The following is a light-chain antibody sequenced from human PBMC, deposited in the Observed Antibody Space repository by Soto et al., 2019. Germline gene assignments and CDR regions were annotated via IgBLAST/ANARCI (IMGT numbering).Light chain of an antibody. CDR3: QQYNNYPRT. CDR1: ESIRTW. J-gene: IGKJ1*01. V-gene: IGKV1-5*01. Sequence: DIQMTQSPSTLSASEGDRVTITCRASESIRTWLAWYQHKPGKAPKFLIYDASTLESGVPSRFSGSGSGTEFTLTISTLQPDDFATYYCQQYNNYPRTFGQGTKVDIK. CDR2: DAS.